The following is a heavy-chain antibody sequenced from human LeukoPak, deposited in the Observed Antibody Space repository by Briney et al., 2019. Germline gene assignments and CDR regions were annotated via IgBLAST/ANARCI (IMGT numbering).Heavy chain of an antibody. CDR1: GFTFSSYG. CDR2: ISGSGGST. V-gene: IGHV3-23*01. J-gene: IGHJ3*02. CDR3: AKDFRLRPFDAFDI. Sequence: GGSLRLSRAASGFTFSSYGMSWVRQAPGKGLEWVSAISGSGGSTYYAGSVKGRFTISRDNSKNTLYLQMNSLRAEDTAVYYCAKDFRLRPFDAFDIWGQGTMVTVSS.